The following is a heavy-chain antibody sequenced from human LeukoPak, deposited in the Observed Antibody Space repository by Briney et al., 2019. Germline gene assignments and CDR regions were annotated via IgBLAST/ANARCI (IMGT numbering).Heavy chain of an antibody. Sequence: SETLSLTCTVSGGSISSGGYYWSWIRQHPGKGQEWIGYIYYSGSTYYNPSLKSRVTISVDTSKNQFSLKLSSVTAADTAVYYCASLYGDYATDYYGMDVWGQGTTVTVSS. D-gene: IGHD4-17*01. CDR3: ASLYGDYATDYYGMDV. V-gene: IGHV4-31*03. CDR2: IYYSGST. J-gene: IGHJ6*02. CDR1: GGSISSGGYY.